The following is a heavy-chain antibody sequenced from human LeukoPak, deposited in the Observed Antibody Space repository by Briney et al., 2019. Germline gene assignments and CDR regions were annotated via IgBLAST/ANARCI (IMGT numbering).Heavy chain of an antibody. J-gene: IGHJ4*02. D-gene: IGHD4-17*01. CDR2: INHSGYT. Sequence: PSETLSLTCAVSGVSFNDYYWSWVRQTPANGREWIGEINHSGYTNASPSLKSRVTLSIDTSRKQFSLSLRSVTVADTGIYYCARMTTGHDYWGQGTLVTVSS. V-gene: IGHV4-34*01. CDR3: ARMTTGHDY. CDR1: GVSFNDYY.